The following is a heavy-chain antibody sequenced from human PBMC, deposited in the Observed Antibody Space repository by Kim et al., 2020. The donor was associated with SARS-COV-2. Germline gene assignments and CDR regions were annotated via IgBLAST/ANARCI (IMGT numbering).Heavy chain of an antibody. V-gene: IGHV3-30*18. CDR1: GFTFSSYG. CDR3: AKGVYYYDSSGFLYY. Sequence: GGSLRLSCAASGFTFSSYGMHWVRQAPGKGLEWVAVISYDGSNKYYADSVTGRFTISRDNSKNTLYLQMNSLRAEDTAVYYCAKGVYYYDSSGFLYY. J-gene: IGHJ6*01. D-gene: IGHD3-22*01. CDR2: ISYDGSNK.